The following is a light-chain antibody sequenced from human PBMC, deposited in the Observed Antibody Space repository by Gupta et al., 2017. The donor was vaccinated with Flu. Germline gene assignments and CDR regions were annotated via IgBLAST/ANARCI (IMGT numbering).Light chain of an antibody. V-gene: IGKV3-11*01. CDR2: DAS. J-gene: IGKJ3*01. Sequence: EIVLAQSPVTLSLSPGERATLSCRASQTVGNFLAWYQQKPGQTPRLLIYDASNRAPGIPPRFIGSGSGTDFTLTISSLEPEDFAFYYCQQRSSWPLTFGHGTKVDIK. CDR3: QQRSSWPLT. CDR1: QTVGNF.